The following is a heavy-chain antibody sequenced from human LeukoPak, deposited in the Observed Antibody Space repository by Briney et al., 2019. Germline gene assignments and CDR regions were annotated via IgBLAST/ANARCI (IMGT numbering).Heavy chain of an antibody. Sequence: PGGSLRLSCAASGFPFSAYWVHWVRQAPGKGLEWVSSISSSSSYIYYADSVKGRFTISRDNAKNSLYLQMNSLRAEDTAVYYCARGKIAASFRYYFDYWGQGTLVTVSS. V-gene: IGHV3-21*01. J-gene: IGHJ4*02. CDR2: ISSSSSYI. CDR1: GFPFSAYW. D-gene: IGHD6-13*01. CDR3: ARGKIAASFRYYFDY.